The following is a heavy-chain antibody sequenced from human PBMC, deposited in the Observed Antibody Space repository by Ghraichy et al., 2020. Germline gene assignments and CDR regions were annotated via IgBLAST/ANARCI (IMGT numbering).Heavy chain of an antibody. J-gene: IGHJ5*02. V-gene: IGHV4-34*01. Sequence: SETLSLTCAVYGGSFSGYYWSWIRQPPGKGLEWIGEINHSGSTNYNPSLKSRVTISVDTSKNQFSLKLSSVTAADTAVYYCARGLVVVPAAINWFDPWGQGTLVTVSS. D-gene: IGHD2-2*01. CDR2: INHSGST. CDR1: GGSFSGYY. CDR3: ARGLVVVPAAINWFDP.